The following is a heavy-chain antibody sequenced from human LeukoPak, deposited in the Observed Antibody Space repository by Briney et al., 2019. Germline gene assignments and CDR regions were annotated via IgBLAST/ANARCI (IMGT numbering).Heavy chain of an antibody. CDR3: ARAARPYYMDV. Sequence: GASVKVSCKASGYTFTGYYMHWVRQAPGQGLEWMGIINPSGGSTSYAQKFQGRVTMTRDMSTSTVYMELSSLRSEDTAVYYCARAARPYYMDVWGKGTTVTVSS. CDR1: GYTFTGYY. D-gene: IGHD6-6*01. J-gene: IGHJ6*03. CDR2: INPSGGST. V-gene: IGHV1-46*01.